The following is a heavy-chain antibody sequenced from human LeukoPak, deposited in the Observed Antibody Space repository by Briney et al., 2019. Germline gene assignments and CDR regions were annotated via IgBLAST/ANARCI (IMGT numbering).Heavy chain of an antibody. CDR1: GYSFATYW. CDR3: ARTAYTSRWAIDY. Sequence: GESLKISCKASGYSFATYWIGWVRQMPGKGLEWMGIIYPADSTAHYSPSFQGQVTISVDKSISTAYLQWSSLKASDTAMYYCARTAYTSRWAIDYWGQGTLVTVSS. J-gene: IGHJ4*02. V-gene: IGHV5-51*01. CDR2: IYPADSTA. D-gene: IGHD6-13*01.